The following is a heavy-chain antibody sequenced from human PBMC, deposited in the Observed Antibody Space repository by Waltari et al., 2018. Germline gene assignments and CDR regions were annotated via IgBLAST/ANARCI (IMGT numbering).Heavy chain of an antibody. V-gene: IGHV3-7*01. CDR2: IKQDGRGK. J-gene: IGHJ3*02. CDR1: GFTFSSYW. D-gene: IGHD5-12*01. CDR3: ARDSGGYVDDAFDI. Sequence: EVQLVESGGGLVQPGGSLRLSCAASGFTFSSYWMSWVRQAPGKGLEWVANIKQDGRGKYYVDSVKGRFTISRDNAKNSLYLQMNSLRAEDTAVYYCARDSGGYVDDAFDIWGQGTMVTVSS.